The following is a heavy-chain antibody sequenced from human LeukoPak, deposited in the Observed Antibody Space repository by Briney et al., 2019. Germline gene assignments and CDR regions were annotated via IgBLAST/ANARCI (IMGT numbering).Heavy chain of an antibody. CDR2: INPNSGGT. CDR3: ARVRPSYDFWSGYLDY. V-gene: IGHV1-2*04. D-gene: IGHD3-3*01. CDR1: GGTFSSYA. Sequence: ASVKVSCKASGGTFSSYAISWVRQAPGQGLEWMGWINPNSGGTNYAQKFQGWVTMTRDTSISTAYMELGRLRSDDTAVYYCARVRPSYDFWSGYLDYWGQGTLVTVSS. J-gene: IGHJ4*02.